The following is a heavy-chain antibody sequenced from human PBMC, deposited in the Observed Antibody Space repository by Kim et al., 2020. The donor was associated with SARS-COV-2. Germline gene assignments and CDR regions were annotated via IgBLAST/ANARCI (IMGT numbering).Heavy chain of an antibody. J-gene: IGHJ5*02. V-gene: IGHV3-23*01. Sequence: GGSLRLSCAASGFTFSTFAMNWVRQAPGKGLEWVSSIRGSGGSTYYADSVKGRFTISRDNSRNTLFLQMNRLRAEDTAIYYCVKDPRDGGFDRWWFDPWGQGTLVTVSS. CDR1: GFTFSTFA. D-gene: IGHD2-15*01. CDR3: VKDPRDGGFDRWWFDP. CDR2: IRGSGGST.